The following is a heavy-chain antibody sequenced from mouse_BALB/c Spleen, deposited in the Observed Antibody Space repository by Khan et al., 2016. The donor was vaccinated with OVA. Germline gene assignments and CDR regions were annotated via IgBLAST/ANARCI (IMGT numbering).Heavy chain of an antibody. Sequence: VQLQESGAEVVKPGASVNLSCKTSGYTFTNYWIQWVKQRPGQGLGWIGEIFPGTGTTYYNENFKDKATLTIDTSSTTAYMQLSSLTSEDSAVYFCARGYFGNYEFADWGQGTLVTDSA. D-gene: IGHD2-1*01. CDR2: IFPGTGTT. CDR3: ARGYFGNYEFAD. V-gene: IGHV1S132*01. CDR1: GYTFTNYW. J-gene: IGHJ3*01.